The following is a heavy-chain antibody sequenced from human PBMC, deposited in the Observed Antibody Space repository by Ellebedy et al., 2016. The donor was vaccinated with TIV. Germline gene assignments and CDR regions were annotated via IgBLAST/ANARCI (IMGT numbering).Heavy chain of an antibody. CDR1: GFTFSSYA. D-gene: IGHD6-19*01. CDR2: IIGSGDET. CDR3: AKDRRGTIAVAGDY. V-gene: IGHV3-23*01. Sequence: PGGSLRLSCAASGFTFSSYAMTWVRQAPGKGLEWVASIIGSGDETHYSDSVKGRFSISRDNSRQTVYLQMNSLRAEDTAVYYCAKDRRGTIAVAGDYWGQGTLVTVSS. J-gene: IGHJ4*02.